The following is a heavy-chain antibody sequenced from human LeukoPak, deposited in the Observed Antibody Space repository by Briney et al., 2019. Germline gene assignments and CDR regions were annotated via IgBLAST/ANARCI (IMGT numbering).Heavy chain of an antibody. Sequence: PSETLSLTCAVYGGSFSGYYWSWIRQPPGKGLEWIGYIYYSGSTNYNPSLKSRVTISVDTSKNQFSLKLSSVTAADTAVYYCARFGDGYLYYFDYWGQGTLVTVSS. D-gene: IGHD5-24*01. J-gene: IGHJ4*02. V-gene: IGHV4-59*01. CDR2: IYYSGST. CDR3: ARFGDGYLYYFDY. CDR1: GGSFSGYY.